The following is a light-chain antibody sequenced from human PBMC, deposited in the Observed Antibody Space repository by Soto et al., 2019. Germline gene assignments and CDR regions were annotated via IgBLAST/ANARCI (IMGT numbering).Light chain of an antibody. J-gene: IGKJ4*01. Sequence: DSVMTQSPDSLAVSLNERSTIKCKSSQSVLFPTNNKNYLGWFQQKPRQPPKLLLSGASTRESGVPDRFSGSGSGTDFTLTISSLQAEDVAVYYCQQYYTSPLTFGGGTKVDIK. CDR3: QQYYTSPLT. CDR2: GAS. V-gene: IGKV4-1*01. CDR1: QSVLFPTNNKNY.